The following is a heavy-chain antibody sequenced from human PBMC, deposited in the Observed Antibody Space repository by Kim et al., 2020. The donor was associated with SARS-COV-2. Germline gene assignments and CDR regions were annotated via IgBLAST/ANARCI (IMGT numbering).Heavy chain of an antibody. V-gene: IGHV4-34*01. Sequence: SETLSLTCAVYGESFSGYYWSWVRQPPGKGLEWIGEITHSGSTNYNPSLKSRVTISVDTSKNQFFLKLNSVTAADTAVYYCARISTVTSNFDYWGQGTPV. CDR1: GESFSGYY. D-gene: IGHD4-17*01. CDR3: ARISTVTSNFDY. J-gene: IGHJ4*02. CDR2: ITHSGST.